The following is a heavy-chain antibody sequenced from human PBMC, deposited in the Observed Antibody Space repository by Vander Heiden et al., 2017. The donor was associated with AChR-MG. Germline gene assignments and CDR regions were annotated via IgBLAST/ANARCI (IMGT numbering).Heavy chain of an antibody. Sequence: QVQLVQSGAEVKKPGASVKVACKPSGYGFTGDYIHWVRQVPGRGVELMGWINPNSGCAPHSQNFHGRLPLTRDPSISPGYMDSGSLVSYDTAVHYWAGAAVAGPNHHWFHPLGPGTPGTVPS. J-gene: IGHJ5*02. D-gene: IGHD2-21*01. CDR3: AGAAVAGPNHHWFHP. CDR2: INPNSGCA. V-gene: IGHV1-2*02. CDR1: GYGFTGDY.